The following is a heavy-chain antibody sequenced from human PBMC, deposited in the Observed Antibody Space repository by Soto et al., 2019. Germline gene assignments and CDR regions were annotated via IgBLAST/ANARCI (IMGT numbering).Heavy chain of an antibody. Sequence: PSETLSLTCAVYGGSFSGYYLSWIRQPPGKGLEWIGGINHIGSTNYNPSLKSRFTISVDTSKNQFSLKLSSVTAADTPLYYCWRLGVLGLSRPLSYYSGMDVWGQGTRVTVS. V-gene: IGHV4-34*01. CDR1: GGSFSGYY. J-gene: IGHJ6*01. D-gene: IGHD3-16*01. CDR2: INHIGST. CDR3: WRLGVLGLSRPLSYYSGMDV.